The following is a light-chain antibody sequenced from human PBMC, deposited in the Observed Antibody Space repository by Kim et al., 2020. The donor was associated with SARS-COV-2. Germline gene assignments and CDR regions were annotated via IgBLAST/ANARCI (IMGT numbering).Light chain of an antibody. J-gene: IGKJ2*03. CDR2: KAS. V-gene: IGKV1-5*03. CDR1: QSISSW. CDR3: QQYSSYSYS. Sequence: DIQMTQSPSTLSASVGDRVTITCRASQSISSWLAWYQQKPGQAPKLLIYKASTLESGVPSRFSGSGSGTEFTLTISSLQPDDFATYYCQQYSSYSYSFDRGTKLEI.